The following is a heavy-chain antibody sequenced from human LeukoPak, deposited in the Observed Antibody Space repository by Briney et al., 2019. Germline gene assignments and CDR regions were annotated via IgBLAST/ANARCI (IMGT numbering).Heavy chain of an antibody. CDR2: IYYSGST. Sequence: SETLSLTCTVSGGSISSYYWSWIRQPPGKGLEWIGYIYYSGSTNYNPSLKSRVTISVDTSKNQFSLKLSSVTAADTAVYYCARGDWDSSGYPPEPFDYWGQGTLVTVSS. V-gene: IGHV4-59*12. D-gene: IGHD3-22*01. CDR3: ARGDWDSSGYPPEPFDY. CDR1: GGSISSYY. J-gene: IGHJ4*02.